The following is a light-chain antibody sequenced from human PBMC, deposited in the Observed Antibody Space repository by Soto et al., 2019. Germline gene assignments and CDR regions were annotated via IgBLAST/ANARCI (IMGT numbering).Light chain of an antibody. CDR2: GAS. CDR3: QQYGGSPIT. CDR1: QGVTTR. Sequence: IVLTQSPVTLSLSPGERVTLSCRASQGVTTRLAWYQHKPGQAPRLLMSGASSRASGVPVRFSGSGSGTDFTLTISSLEPEDFALYYCQQYGGSPITFGLGTRLEI. V-gene: IGKV3-20*01. J-gene: IGKJ5*01.